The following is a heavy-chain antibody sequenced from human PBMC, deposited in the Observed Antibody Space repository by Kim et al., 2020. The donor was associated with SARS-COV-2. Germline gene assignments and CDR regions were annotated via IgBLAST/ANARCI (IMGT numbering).Heavy chain of an antibody. J-gene: IGHJ3*02. CDR3: ARVSIAARFAFDI. Sequence: SETLSLTCTVSGGSVSSGSYYWSWIRQPPGKGLEWIGYIYYSGSTNYNPSLKSRVTISVDTSKNQFSLKLSSVTAADTAVYYCARVSIAARFAFDIWGQGTMVTVSS. CDR1: GGSVSSGSYY. D-gene: IGHD6-6*01. CDR2: IYYSGST. V-gene: IGHV4-61*01.